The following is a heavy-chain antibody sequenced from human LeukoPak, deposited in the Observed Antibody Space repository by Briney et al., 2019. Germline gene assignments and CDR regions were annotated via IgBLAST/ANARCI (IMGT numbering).Heavy chain of an antibody. CDR2: ISSSSSTI. V-gene: IGHV3-48*01. J-gene: IGHJ4*02. CDR3: ARDGDYGGGGY. Sequence: PGGSLRLSCAASGFTFSSYSMNWVRQAPGKGLEWVSYISSSSSTIYYADSVKGRFTISRDNAKNSLYLQMNSLRAEDTAVYCCARDGDYGGGGYWGQGTLVTVSS. CDR1: GFTFSSYS. D-gene: IGHD4-17*01.